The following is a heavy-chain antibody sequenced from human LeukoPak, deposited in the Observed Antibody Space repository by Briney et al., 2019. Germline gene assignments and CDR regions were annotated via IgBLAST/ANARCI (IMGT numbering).Heavy chain of an antibody. CDR3: ARELHSSSWYAHFDY. J-gene: IGHJ4*02. V-gene: IGHV3-53*01. CDR2: IYSGST. Sequence: GGSLRLSCTVSGFTVTSNSMSWVRQAPGKGLEWVSFIYSGSTHYSDSVKGRFTISRDNSKNTLYLQMNSLRAEDTAVYYCARELHSSSWYAHFDYWGQGTLVTVS. D-gene: IGHD6-13*01. CDR1: GFTVTSNS.